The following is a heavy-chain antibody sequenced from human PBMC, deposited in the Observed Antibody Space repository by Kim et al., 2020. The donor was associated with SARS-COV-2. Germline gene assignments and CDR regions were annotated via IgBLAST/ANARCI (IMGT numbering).Heavy chain of an antibody. CDR1: GFTFSSYW. D-gene: IGHD1-1*01. Sequence: GGSLRLSCAASGFTFSSYWMHWVRQAPGKGLVWVSRINSDGSSTSYADSVKGRFTISRDNAKDTLYLQMNSLRAEDTAVYYCARDTGDWNDGDAMDYWGQGTLVTVSS. CDR3: ARDTGDWNDGDAMDY. CDR2: INSDGSST. V-gene: IGHV3-74*01. J-gene: IGHJ4*02.